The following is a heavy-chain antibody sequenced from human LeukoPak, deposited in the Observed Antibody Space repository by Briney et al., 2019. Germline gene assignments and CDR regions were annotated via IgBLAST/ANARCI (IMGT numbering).Heavy chain of an antibody. CDR2: ISAYNGNT. CDR3: ARAGGLLWFGELFGY. V-gene: IGHV1-18*01. D-gene: IGHD3-10*01. CDR1: GYTFTSYG. Sequence: ASVTVSCKASGYTFTSYGISWVRQAPGQGLEWMGWISAYNGNTNYAQKLQGRVTMTTDTSTSTAYMELRSLRSDDTAVYYCARAGGLLWFGELFGYWGQGTLVTVSS. J-gene: IGHJ4*02.